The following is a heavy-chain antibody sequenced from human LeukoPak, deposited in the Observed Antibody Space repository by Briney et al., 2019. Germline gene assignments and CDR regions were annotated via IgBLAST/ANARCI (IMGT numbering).Heavy chain of an antibody. CDR2: INPNSGGT. J-gene: IGHJ5*02. D-gene: IGHD3-22*01. CDR1: GYTFTRYY. V-gene: IGHV1-2*02. Sequence: ASVRVSCKASGYTFTRYYMHWVRQAPGQGLEWMGWINPNSGGTNYAQKFQGRVTMTRDTSISTAYMELSRLRSDDTAVYYCAMPHFDSSGYYYEVGFDPWGQGTLVTVSS. CDR3: AMPHFDSSGYYYEVGFDP.